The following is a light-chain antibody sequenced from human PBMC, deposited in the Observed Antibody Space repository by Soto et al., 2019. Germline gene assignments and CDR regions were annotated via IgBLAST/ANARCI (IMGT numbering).Light chain of an antibody. V-gene: IGKV1-39*01. CDR3: QQSHSIPLT. Sequence: DIQMTQSPSSLSASVGDRVTITCRASRSVSNYLNWYQQKPGKAPKLLIYAASSLQSGVPSRFSGSGSGTDFTLTIRSLQPEDFATYYCQQSHSIPLTFGQGTKVESK. CDR1: RSVSNY. J-gene: IGKJ1*01. CDR2: AAS.